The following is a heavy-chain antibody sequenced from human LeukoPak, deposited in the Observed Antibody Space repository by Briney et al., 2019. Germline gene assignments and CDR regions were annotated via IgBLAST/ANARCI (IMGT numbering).Heavy chain of an antibody. J-gene: IGHJ4*02. V-gene: IGHV3-15*01. CDR2: IKRTSDGGTT. CDR1: GFTFSNAW. CDR3: ATDLLDD. Sequence: GGSLRLSCAASGFTFSNAWMSWVRQAPGEGLEWVGRIKRTSDGGTTDYAAPVKGRFTISRDDSKNMVYLQMNSLTTEDTAVYYCATDLLDDWGQGTLVIVSS.